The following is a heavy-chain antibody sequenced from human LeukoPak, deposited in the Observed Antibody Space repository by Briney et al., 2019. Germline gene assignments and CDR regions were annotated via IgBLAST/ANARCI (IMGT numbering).Heavy chain of an antibody. CDR1: GYTFTSYD. CDR2: MNPNSGNT. CDR3: ARGLKMDLWPYYYYMDV. Sequence: ASVKVSCKASGYTFTSYDINWVRQATGQGLEWMGWMNPNSGNTGYAQKFQGRVTITRNTSISTAYMELSNLRSEDTAVYYCARGLKMDLWPYYYYMDVWGKGTTVTVSS. V-gene: IGHV1-8*03. J-gene: IGHJ6*03. D-gene: IGHD3-3*01.